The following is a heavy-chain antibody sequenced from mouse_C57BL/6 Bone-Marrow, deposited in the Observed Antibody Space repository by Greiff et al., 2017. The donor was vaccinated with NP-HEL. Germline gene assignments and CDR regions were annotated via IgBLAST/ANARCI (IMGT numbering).Heavy chain of an antibody. V-gene: IGHV1-19*01. Sequence: VQLKQSGPVLVKPGASVKMSCKASGYTFTDYYMNWVKQSHGKSLEWIGVINPYNGGTSYNQKFKGKATLTVDKSSSTAYMELNSLTSEDSAVYYCARRDYSNSYYFDYWGQGTTLTVSS. CDR2: INPYNGGT. D-gene: IGHD2-5*01. J-gene: IGHJ2*01. CDR1: GYTFTDYY. CDR3: ARRDYSNSYYFDY.